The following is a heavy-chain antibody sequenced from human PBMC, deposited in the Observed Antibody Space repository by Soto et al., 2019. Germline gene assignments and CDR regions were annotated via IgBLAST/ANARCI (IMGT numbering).Heavy chain of an antibody. CDR2: IKNDGSEK. CDR1: GFTFSAYW. CDR3: ARGSNQDY. J-gene: IGHJ4*02. V-gene: IGHV3-7*03. Sequence: EVQLVESGGDLVQPGGSLRLSCVAFGFTFSAYWMSWVRQAPGKGLEWVATIKNDGSEKYYADAVRGRFTLSRDNTKSSFYLELGGLRAEDTAIYYCARGSNQDYWGQGTLVAVSS. D-gene: IGHD2-8*01.